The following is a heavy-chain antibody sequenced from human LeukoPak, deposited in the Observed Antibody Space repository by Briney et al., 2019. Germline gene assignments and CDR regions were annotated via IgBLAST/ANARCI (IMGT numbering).Heavy chain of an antibody. CDR3: ARLSMGSYYDFWSGYHIERYYFDY. J-gene: IGHJ4*02. V-gene: IGHV4-39*01. CDR2: IYYGGST. D-gene: IGHD3-3*01. CDR1: GGSISSSSYY. Sequence: PSETLSLTCTVSGGSISSSSYYWGWIRQPPGKGLEWIGSIYYGGSTYYNPSLKSRVTISVDTSKNQFSLKLSSVTAADTAVYYCARLSMGSYYDFWSGYHIERYYFDYWGQGTLVTVSS.